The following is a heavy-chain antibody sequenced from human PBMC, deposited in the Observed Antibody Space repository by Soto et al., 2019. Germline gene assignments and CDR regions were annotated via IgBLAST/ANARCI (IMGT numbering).Heavy chain of an antibody. CDR3: AKPRSSLEWPPFDP. J-gene: IGHJ5*02. V-gene: IGHV3-30*18. CDR1: GFTFSSYG. Sequence: QVKLVESGGTVVQPGRSLRLSCAASGFTFSSYGMHWVRQAPGKGLEWVAVIKSDGTNKYYTDSVKGRFTISRDNSKKILYLQMNNLRPEDTAVYSCAKPRSSLEWPPFDPWGRGTLVTVSP. CDR2: IKSDGTNK. D-gene: IGHD3-3*01.